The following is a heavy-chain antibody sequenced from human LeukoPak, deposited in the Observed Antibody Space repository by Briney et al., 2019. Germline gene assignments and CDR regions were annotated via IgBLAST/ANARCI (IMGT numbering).Heavy chain of an antibody. CDR3: ARAQWLVSGRYMDV. J-gene: IGHJ6*03. CDR1: GGSISSSSYY. D-gene: IGHD6-19*01. CDR2: IYYSGST. V-gene: IGHV4-39*07. Sequence: PSETLSLTCTVSGGSISSSSYYWGWIRQPPGKGLEWIGSIYYSGSTYYNPSLKSRVTISLDTSKNQFSLRLTSVTAADTAVYYCARAQWLVSGRYMDVWGKGTTVTVSS.